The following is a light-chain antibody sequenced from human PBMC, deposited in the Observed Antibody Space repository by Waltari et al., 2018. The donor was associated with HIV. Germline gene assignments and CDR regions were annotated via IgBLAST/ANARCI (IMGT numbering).Light chain of an antibody. Sequence: PGQSITIYCTGTSSDVGGYTYVSWYQQHPGKAPKLIIYEVSNRPSGVSDRFSGSKSGNTASLTISGLQAEDEADYFCSSYAMTTTVLFGGGTKLTVL. J-gene: IGLJ2*01. CDR3: SSYAMTTTVL. V-gene: IGLV2-14*01. CDR1: SSDVGGYTY. CDR2: EVS.